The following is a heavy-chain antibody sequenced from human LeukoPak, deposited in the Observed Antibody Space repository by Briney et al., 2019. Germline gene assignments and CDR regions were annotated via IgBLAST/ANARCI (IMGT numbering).Heavy chain of an antibody. Sequence: GGSLRLSCAASGFTVSSTYMSWVRQAPGKGLEWVSVIYSGGSTYYADSVKGRFTISRDDSKNTLYLQMNSLRAEDTAVYYCARVGHGYCSGGSCSVFWGQGTRVPVSS. D-gene: IGHD2-15*01. J-gene: IGHJ4*02. CDR2: IYSGGST. CDR3: ARVGHGYCSGGSCSVF. CDR1: GFTVSSTY. V-gene: IGHV3-53*01.